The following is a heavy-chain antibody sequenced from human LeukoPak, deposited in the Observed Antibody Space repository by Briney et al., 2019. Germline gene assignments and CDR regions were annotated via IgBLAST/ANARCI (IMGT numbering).Heavy chain of an antibody. CDR2: INSDGSST. Sequence: GGSLRLSCAASGFTFSSYWMHWVRQAPGKGLVWVSRINSDGSSTSYADSVKGRFTISRDNAKNTLYLQMNSLRAEDTAVYYCARDRYPYCSSTSYLPPPAFDIWGQGTMVTVSS. J-gene: IGHJ3*02. V-gene: IGHV3-74*01. CDR1: GFTFSSYW. D-gene: IGHD2-2*01. CDR3: ARDRYPYCSSTSYLPPPAFDI.